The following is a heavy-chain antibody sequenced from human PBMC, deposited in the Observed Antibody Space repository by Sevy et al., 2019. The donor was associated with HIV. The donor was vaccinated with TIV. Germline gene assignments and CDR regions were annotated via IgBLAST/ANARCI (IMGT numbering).Heavy chain of an antibody. CDR1: GFNFRTHA. CDR2: ISSTGSHK. D-gene: IGHD5-12*01. Sequence: GGSLRLSCAASGFNFRTHAMHWVRQPPGKGLEWVAVISSTGSHKYYANSVRDRFTISRDNSENTLSLQMNGLRLDDTGLYYCAREAGYTTTWSPGNYWGLGTLVTVSS. J-gene: IGHJ4*02. V-gene: IGHV3-30-3*01. CDR3: AREAGYTTTWSPGNY.